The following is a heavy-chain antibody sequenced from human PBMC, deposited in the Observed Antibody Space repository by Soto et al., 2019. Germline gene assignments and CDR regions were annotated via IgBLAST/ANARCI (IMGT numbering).Heavy chain of an antibody. CDR1: GYTFTSYD. D-gene: IGHD3-3*01. CDR3: ARRSVGDDFWSGYYQYYYYCMDV. J-gene: IGHJ6*02. V-gene: IGHV1-8*01. CDR2: MNPNSGNT. Sequence: ASVKVSCKASGYTFTSYDINWVRQATGQGLEWMGWMNPNSGNTGYAQKFQGRVTMTRNTSISTAYMELSSLRSEDTAVYYCARRSVGDDFWSGYYQYYYYCMDVWGQGTTVTVSS.